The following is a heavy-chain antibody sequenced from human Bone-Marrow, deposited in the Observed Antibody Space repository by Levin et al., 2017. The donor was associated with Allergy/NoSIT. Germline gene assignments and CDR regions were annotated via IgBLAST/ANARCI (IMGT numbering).Heavy chain of an antibody. CDR1: GFAFEDFA. V-gene: IGHV3-9*01. Sequence: GGSLRLSCVVSGFAFEDFAMHWVRQAPGKGLEWVSGVSWNSGTIAYADSVKGRFTVSRDNTKNSVYLQMDGLRSEDTAFYYCTDGRYYDFWSGYFRYWSQGSLVTVSS. CDR3: TDGRYYDFWSGYFRY. D-gene: IGHD3-3*01. CDR2: VSWNSGTI. J-gene: IGHJ4*02.